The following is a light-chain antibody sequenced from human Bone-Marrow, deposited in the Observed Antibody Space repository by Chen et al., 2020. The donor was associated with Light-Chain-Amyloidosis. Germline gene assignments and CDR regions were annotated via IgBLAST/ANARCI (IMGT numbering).Light chain of an antibody. CDR2: GSS. V-gene: IGKV3-20*01. J-gene: IGKJ4*01. Sequence: EIVLTQSPGTLSLSPGEGANLSCRASQTISSNYFTWYQQKFGQAPRLLIYGSSSRAAGIPDRFTGSGSGTDFTLTINRLEPEEFAMYYCQQYGTSPLTFGGGTKVEIK. CDR1: QTISSNY. CDR3: QQYGTSPLT.